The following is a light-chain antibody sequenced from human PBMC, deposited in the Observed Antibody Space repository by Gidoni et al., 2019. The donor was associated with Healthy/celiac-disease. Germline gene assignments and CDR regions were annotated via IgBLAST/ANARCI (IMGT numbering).Light chain of an antibody. V-gene: IGKV1-39*01. CDR2: AAS. J-gene: IGKJ1*01. Sequence: IQMNQSPSSLSASVGARVTITCRARQSISSYLNWYQQKPGKAPKLLIYAASSLQSGVPSRFSGSGSGTDFTLTISSLQPEDFATYYCQQSYSTPRTFGQGTKVEIK. CDR1: QSISSY. CDR3: QQSYSTPRT.